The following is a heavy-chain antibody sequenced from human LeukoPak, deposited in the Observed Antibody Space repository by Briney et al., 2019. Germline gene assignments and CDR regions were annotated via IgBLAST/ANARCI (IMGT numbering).Heavy chain of an antibody. J-gene: IGHJ3*02. Sequence: PGGSLRLSCAASGFSFRSCWMHWVRQAPGKELVWVSRINGDGSTTNYADSVRGRFTISRDNAKNTLYLQMNSLRADDSAVYYCAKNMGYGGNSAFDIWGQGTMVTVSS. CDR3: AKNMGYGGNSAFDI. V-gene: IGHV3-74*01. CDR1: GFSFRSCW. CDR2: INGDGSTT. D-gene: IGHD4-23*01.